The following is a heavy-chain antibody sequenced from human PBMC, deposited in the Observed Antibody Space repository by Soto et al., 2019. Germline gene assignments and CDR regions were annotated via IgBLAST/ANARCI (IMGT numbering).Heavy chain of an antibody. CDR1: GFTFNRYW. J-gene: IGHJ5*02. V-gene: IGHV3-74*01. CDR3: AREFCSGGNCYTYYFDP. D-gene: IGHD2-15*01. CDR2: INTDGSNT. Sequence: GGSLRLSCAASGFTFNRYWMHWVRHAPGKGLVWVSHINTDGSNTNYADSVKGRFTISRDNAKSTLFLQMNSLRDEDTAVYYCAREFCSGGNCYTYYFDPWGQGIPVTVSS.